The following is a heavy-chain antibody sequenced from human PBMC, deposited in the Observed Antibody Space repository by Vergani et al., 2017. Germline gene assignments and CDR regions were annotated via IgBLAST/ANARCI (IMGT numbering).Heavy chain of an antibody. Sequence: QVQLQQWGAGLLKPSETLSLTCAVYGGSFSGYYWSWIRQPPGKGLEWIGEINHSGSTNYNPSLKSRVTISVDTSKNQFSLKLSSVTAADTAVYYCARGILGDCSSTSCYKVSYYYYGMDVWGQGTTVTVSS. D-gene: IGHD2-2*02. J-gene: IGHJ6*02. V-gene: IGHV4-34*01. CDR2: INHSGST. CDR3: ARGILGDCSSTSCYKVSYYYYGMDV. CDR1: GGSFSGYY.